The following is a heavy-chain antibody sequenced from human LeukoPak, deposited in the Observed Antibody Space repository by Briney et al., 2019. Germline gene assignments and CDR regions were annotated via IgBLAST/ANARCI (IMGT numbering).Heavy chain of an antibody. V-gene: IGHV3-23*01. CDR1: GFTFSSYA. Sequence: PGGSLRLSCAASGFTFSSYAMSWVRQAPGKGLEWVSAISGSGGSTYYADSVKGRFTISRDNSKNTLYLQMDSLRAEDTAVYYCAKDVSRLVRHYFDYWGQGTLVTVSS. CDR2: ISGSGGST. D-gene: IGHD6-19*01. CDR3: AKDVSRLVRHYFDY. J-gene: IGHJ4*02.